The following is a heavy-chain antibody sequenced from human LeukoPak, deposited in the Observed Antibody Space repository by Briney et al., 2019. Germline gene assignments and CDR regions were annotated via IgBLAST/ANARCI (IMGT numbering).Heavy chain of an antibody. D-gene: IGHD3-22*01. J-gene: IGHJ4*02. CDR1: GYSISSGYY. CDR3: ARHRSYYYDSSGYYAIDY. Sequence: SETLSLTCAVSGYSISSGYYWGWIRQPPGKGLEWIGSIYHSGSTYYNPSLKSRVTISVDTSKNQFSLRLSSVTAADTAVYYCARHRSYYYDSSGYYAIDYWGQGTLVTVSS. V-gene: IGHV4-38-2*01. CDR2: IYHSGST.